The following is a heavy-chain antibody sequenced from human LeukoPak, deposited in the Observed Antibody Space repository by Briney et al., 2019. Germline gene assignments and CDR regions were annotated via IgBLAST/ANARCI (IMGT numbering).Heavy chain of an antibody. Sequence: SVKVSCKASGYTFTGYYMHWVRQAPGQGLEWMGGIIPIFGTANYAQKFQGRVTITADESTSTAYMELSSLRSEDTAVYYCASAGYSSGWYWGYWGQGTLVTVSS. CDR3: ASAGYSSGWYWGY. D-gene: IGHD6-19*01. V-gene: IGHV1-69*13. CDR1: GYTFTGYY. J-gene: IGHJ4*02. CDR2: IIPIFGTA.